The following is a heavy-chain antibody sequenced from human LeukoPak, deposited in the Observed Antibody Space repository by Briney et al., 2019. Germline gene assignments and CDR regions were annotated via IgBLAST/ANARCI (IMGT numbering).Heavy chain of an antibody. CDR1: GFTFSSYA. Sequence: PGGSLRLSCTASGFTFSSYAMSWVRQAPGKGLEWVSAISGSGGSTYYADSVKGRFTISRDNSKNTLYLQMNSLRAEDTAVYYCAKETNQAVAGALDYWGQGTLVTVSS. J-gene: IGHJ4*02. CDR3: AKETNQAVAGALDY. CDR2: ISGSGGST. D-gene: IGHD6-19*01. V-gene: IGHV3-23*01.